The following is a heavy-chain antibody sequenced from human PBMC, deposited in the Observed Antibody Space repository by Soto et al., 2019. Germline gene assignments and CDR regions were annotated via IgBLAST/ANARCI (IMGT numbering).Heavy chain of an antibody. V-gene: IGHV1-46*01. CDR3: ARAYDFWSGYPQQSNWFDP. D-gene: IGHD3-3*01. Sequence: GASVKVSCKASGYTFASYYMHWVRQAPGQGLEWMGIINPSGGSTSYAQKFQGRVTMTRDTSASTAYMELSSLRSEDTAVYYCARAYDFWSGYPQQSNWFDPWGQGTLVTVSS. CDR2: INPSGGST. J-gene: IGHJ5*02. CDR1: GYTFASYY.